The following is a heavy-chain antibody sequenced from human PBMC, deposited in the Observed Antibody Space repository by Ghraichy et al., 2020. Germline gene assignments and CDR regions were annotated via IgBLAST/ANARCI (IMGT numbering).Heavy chain of an antibody. CDR3: ARDSDIVVVPAARDYYYYMDV. J-gene: IGHJ6*03. CDR2: IIPIFGTA. CDR1: GGTFSSYA. D-gene: IGHD2-2*01. V-gene: IGHV1-69*13. Sequence: SVKVSCKASGGTFSSYAISWVRQAPGQGLEWMGGIIPIFGTANYAQKFQGRVTITADESTSTAYMELSSLRSEDTAVYYCARDSDIVVVPAARDYYYYMDVWGKGTTVTVSS.